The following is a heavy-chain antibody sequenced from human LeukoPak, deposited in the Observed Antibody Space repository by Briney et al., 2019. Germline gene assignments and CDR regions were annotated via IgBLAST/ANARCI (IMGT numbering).Heavy chain of an antibody. D-gene: IGHD1-26*01. V-gene: IGHV4-4*07. Sequence: SETLSLTCTVPGGSISSYYWSWIRQPAGKGLEWIGRIYTSGSTNYNPSLKSRVTMSVDTSKNQFSLKLSSVTAADTAVYYCARAVFWEWELLGYFDYWGQGTLVTVSS. J-gene: IGHJ4*02. CDR2: IYTSGST. CDR1: GGSISSYY. CDR3: ARAVFWEWELLGYFDY.